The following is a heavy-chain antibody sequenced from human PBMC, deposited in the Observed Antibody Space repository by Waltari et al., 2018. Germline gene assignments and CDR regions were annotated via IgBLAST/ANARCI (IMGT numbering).Heavy chain of an antibody. J-gene: IGHJ4*02. CDR2: MRGSGGSK. Sequence: EVQLLESGGGLVQPGVSLRLSCAASGFTFSSYATSWVRQAPGKGLEWVSCMRGSGGSKYDASSVKGGFTISRDNSKNTLYLQMNSLRAEDTAVYYCAAQSALIAVSGAFDYWGQGTLVTVSS. V-gene: IGHV3-23*01. D-gene: IGHD6-19*01. CDR3: AAQSALIAVSGAFDY. CDR1: GFTFSSYA.